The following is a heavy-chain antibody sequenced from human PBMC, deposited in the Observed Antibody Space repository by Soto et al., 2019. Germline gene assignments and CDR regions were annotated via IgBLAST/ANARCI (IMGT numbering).Heavy chain of an antibody. J-gene: IGHJ1*01. CDR1: GGTFSSYA. D-gene: IGHD3-10*01. V-gene: IGHV1-69*13. CDR3: ARATGAADYFQH. Sequence: SVKVSCKASGGTFSSYAISWVRQAPGQGLEWMGGIIPIFGTANYAQKFQGRVTITADESKSTAYMELGSLRSEDTAVYYCARATGAADYFQHWGQGTLVTLSS. CDR2: IIPIFGTA.